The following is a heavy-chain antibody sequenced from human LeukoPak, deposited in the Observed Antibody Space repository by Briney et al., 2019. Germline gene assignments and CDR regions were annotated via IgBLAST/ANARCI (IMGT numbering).Heavy chain of an antibody. CDR2: INHSGGT. V-gene: IGHV4-34*01. Sequence: SETLSLTRAVYGGSFSGYYWSWIRQPPGKGLEWFGEINHSGGTNYNPSLKSRVTISVDTSKNQFSLKLSSVTAADTAVYYCASPPGIAASRWGQGTLVTVSS. CDR1: GGSFSGYY. CDR3: ASPPGIAASR. D-gene: IGHD6-13*01. J-gene: IGHJ4*02.